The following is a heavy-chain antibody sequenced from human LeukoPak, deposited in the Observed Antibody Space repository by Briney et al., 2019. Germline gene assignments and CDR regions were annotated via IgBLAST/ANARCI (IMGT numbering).Heavy chain of an antibody. Sequence: WGSLRLSCAASGFTFSSYEMNWVRQDPGKGLECVSYISSSSSTIYYADSVKGRFTISRDNAKNSLYLQMNSLRAEDTAVYYCAELGITMIRGVWGKGTTVTISP. CDR1: GFTFSSYE. CDR3: AELGITMIRGV. V-gene: IGHV3-48*03. D-gene: IGHD3-22*01. J-gene: IGHJ6*04. CDR2: ISSSSSTI.